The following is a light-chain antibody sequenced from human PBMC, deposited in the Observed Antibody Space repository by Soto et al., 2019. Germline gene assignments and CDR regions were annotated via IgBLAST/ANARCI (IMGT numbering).Light chain of an antibody. CDR1: QSVSSGH. Sequence: EVMLTQSPATLSLSPGEGATLSCRASQSVSSGHLAWYQQKPGQAPRLLIYGASSRATGIPDRFSGSGSGTDFTLTISRLEPEDYAVYYCQQYGHSLWTFGQGTKVDIK. CDR3: QQYGHSLWT. V-gene: IGKV3-20*01. J-gene: IGKJ1*01. CDR2: GAS.